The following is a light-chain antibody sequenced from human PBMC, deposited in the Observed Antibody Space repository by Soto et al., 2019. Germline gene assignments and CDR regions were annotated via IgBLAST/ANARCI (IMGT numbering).Light chain of an antibody. CDR3: QQRSNWPLT. CDR1: QRVSSY. Sequence: IVLTQSPATLSFSPGERATLSCRASQRVSSYLAWYQQKPGLAPRLVIYDAYNRATGIPARFSGSGSGTDFTLTISSLEPEDFAVYYCQQRSNWPLTFGGGTKVDIK. J-gene: IGKJ4*01. V-gene: IGKV3-11*01. CDR2: DAY.